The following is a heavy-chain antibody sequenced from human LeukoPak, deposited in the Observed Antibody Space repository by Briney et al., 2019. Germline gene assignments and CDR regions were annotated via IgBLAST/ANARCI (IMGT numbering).Heavy chain of an antibody. D-gene: IGHD4-23*01. Sequence: SETLSLTCAVYGGSFSGYYWSWIRQTPEKGLEWIGEINHSGSTNYSPSLKSRVTLSVDTSKNQFSLKLSSVTAADTAVYFCARVLSGGNTEYFDYWGQGTLVTVS. V-gene: IGHV4-34*01. J-gene: IGHJ4*02. CDR1: GGSFSGYY. CDR2: INHSGST. CDR3: ARVLSGGNTEYFDY.